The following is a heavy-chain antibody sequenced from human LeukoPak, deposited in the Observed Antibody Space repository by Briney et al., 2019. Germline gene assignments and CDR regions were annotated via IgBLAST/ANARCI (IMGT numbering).Heavy chain of an antibody. CDR3: ASSGHYYYYYYMDV. Sequence: PSETLSLTCTVSGGSISSYYWSWIRQPPGKGLGWIGYIYTSGSTNYNPSLKSRVTISVDTSKNQFSLKLSSVTAADTAVYYCASSGHYYYYYYMDVWGKGTTVTVSS. J-gene: IGHJ6*03. V-gene: IGHV4-4*09. CDR2: IYTSGST. CDR1: GGSISSYY.